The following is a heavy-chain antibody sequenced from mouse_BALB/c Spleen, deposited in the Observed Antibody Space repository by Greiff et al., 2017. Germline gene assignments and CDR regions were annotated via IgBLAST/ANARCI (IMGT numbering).Heavy chain of an antibody. CDR1: GFAFSSYD. CDR3: ARPPGGKDYFDY. J-gene: IGHJ2*01. V-gene: IGHV5-12-1*01. Sequence: EVHLVESGGGLVKPGGSLKLSCAASGFAFSSYDMSWVRQTPEKRLEWVAYISSGGGSTYYPDTVKGRFTISRDNAKNTLYLQMSSLKSEDTAMYYCARPPGGKDYFDYWGQGTTLTVSS. D-gene: IGHD2-1*01. CDR2: ISSGGGST.